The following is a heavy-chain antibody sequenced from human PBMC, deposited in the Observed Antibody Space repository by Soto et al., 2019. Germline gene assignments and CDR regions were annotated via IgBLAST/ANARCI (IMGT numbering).Heavy chain of an antibody. CDR3: ARQSYFDWLGSYYYYGMDV. CDR1: GVSISSSSYY. D-gene: IGHD3-9*01. CDR2: IYYSGST. J-gene: IGHJ6*02. Sequence: SETLSLTCPFSGVSISSSSYYWGWIRQPPGKGLEWIGSIYYSGSTYYNPSLKSRVTISVDASKNQFSLKLSSVTAADTAVYYCARQSYFDWLGSYYYYGMDVWGQGTTVS. V-gene: IGHV4-39*01.